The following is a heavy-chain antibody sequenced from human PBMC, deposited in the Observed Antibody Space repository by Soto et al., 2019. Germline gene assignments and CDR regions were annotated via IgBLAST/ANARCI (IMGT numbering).Heavy chain of an antibody. V-gene: IGHV1-18*01. Sequence: ASVKVSCKASGGTFSSYTISWVRQAPGQGLEWMGWISAYNGNTNYAQKLQGRVTMTTDTSTSTAYMELSSLRSEDTAVYYCAAPDPAAGTNPYYYYYGMDVWGQGTTVTVSS. CDR2: ISAYNGNT. CDR3: AAPDPAAGTNPYYYYYGMDV. CDR1: GGTFSSYT. D-gene: IGHD6-13*01. J-gene: IGHJ6*02.